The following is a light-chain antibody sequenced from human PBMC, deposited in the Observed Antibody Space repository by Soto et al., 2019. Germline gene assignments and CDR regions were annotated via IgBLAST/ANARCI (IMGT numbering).Light chain of an antibody. CDR1: SSDVGGYNY. J-gene: IGLJ1*01. CDR3: SSFTNTITRYA. Sequence: QSVLTQPASVSGSPGQWITIYCTGTSSDVGGYNYVSWFQHHPGKAPKLIIYEVSYRPSGVSNRFSGSKSGDTASLTISGLQAEDEADYYCSSFTNTITRYAFGTGTKVTVL. V-gene: IGLV2-14*01. CDR2: EVS.